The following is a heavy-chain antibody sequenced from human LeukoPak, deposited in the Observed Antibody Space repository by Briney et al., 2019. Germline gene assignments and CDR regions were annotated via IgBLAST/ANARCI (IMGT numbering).Heavy chain of an antibody. CDR1: GGSISSGGYY. D-gene: IGHD6-13*01. J-gene: IGHJ4*02. CDR3: ARQLAAAGYYFDY. V-gene: IGHV4-31*03. CDR2: IYYSGST. Sequence: PSETLSPTCTVSGGSISSGGYYWSWIRQHPGKGLEWIGYIYYSGSTNSNPSLRGRVTISVDTSNNQFSLKLSSVTAADTAVCYCARQLAAAGYYFDYWGQGTLVTVSS.